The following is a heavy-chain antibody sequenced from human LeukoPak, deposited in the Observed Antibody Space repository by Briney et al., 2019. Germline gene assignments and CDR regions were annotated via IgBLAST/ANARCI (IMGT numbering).Heavy chain of an antibody. D-gene: IGHD3-10*01. CDR1: GFTFDDYA. CDR3: AKDMAYYGSGSYHHYYGMDV. V-gene: IGHV3-9*01. J-gene: IGHJ6*02. Sequence: GGSLRLSCAASGFTFDDYAMHWVRQAPGKGLEWVPGISWNSGSIGYADSVKGRFTISRDNAKNSLYLQMNSLRAEDTALYYCAKDMAYYGSGSYHHYYGMDVWGQGTTVTVSS. CDR2: ISWNSGSI.